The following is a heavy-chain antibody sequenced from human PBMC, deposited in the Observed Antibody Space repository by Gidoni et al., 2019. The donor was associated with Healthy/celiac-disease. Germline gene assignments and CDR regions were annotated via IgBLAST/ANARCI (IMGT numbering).Heavy chain of an antibody. J-gene: IGHJ4*02. CDR1: GGSFSGYY. Sequence: QVQLQQCGAGLLKPSETLSLTCAVYGGSFSGYYWSWIRQPPGKGLEWIGEINHSGSTNYNPSLKSRVTISVDTSKNQFFLKLSSVTAADTAVYYCATGVWVDYWGQGTLVTVSS. D-gene: IGHD3-10*01. CDR3: ATGVWVDY. V-gene: IGHV4-34*01. CDR2: INHSGST.